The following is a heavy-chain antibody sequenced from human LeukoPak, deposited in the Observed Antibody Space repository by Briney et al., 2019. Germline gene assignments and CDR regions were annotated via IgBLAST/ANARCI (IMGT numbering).Heavy chain of an antibody. CDR2: IYHSGST. V-gene: IGHV4-38-2*02. Sequence: SETLSLTCTVSGYSISSGYYWGWIRQPPGKGLEWIGSIYHSGSTYYNPSLKSRVTISVDTSKNQFSLKLSSVTAADTAVYYCARSAYSSSWYNWFDPWGQGTLVTVSS. CDR3: ARSAYSSSWYNWFDP. D-gene: IGHD6-13*01. J-gene: IGHJ5*02. CDR1: GYSISSGYY.